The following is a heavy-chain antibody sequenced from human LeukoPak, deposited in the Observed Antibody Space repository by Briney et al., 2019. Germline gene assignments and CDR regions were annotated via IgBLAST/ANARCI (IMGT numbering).Heavy chain of an antibody. V-gene: IGHV5-51*01. CDR1: GYSSTSYW. Sequence: GESLKISCKGSGYSSTSYWIGWVRQMPGKGLEWMGIIYPGDSDTRYSPSFQGQVTISADKSISTAYLQWSSLKASDTAMYYCARQFCSSTSCYHNWFDPWGQGTLVTVSS. CDR2: IYPGDSDT. D-gene: IGHD2-2*01. J-gene: IGHJ5*02. CDR3: ARQFCSSTSCYHNWFDP.